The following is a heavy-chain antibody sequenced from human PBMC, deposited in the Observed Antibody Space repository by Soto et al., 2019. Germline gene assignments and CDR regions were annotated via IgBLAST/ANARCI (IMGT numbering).Heavy chain of an antibody. CDR1: GFTFSSYA. CDR3: AKAQYSGYDISLNLDS. V-gene: IGHV3-23*01. J-gene: IGHJ4*02. Sequence: EVQLLESGGGLVQPGGSLRLSCAASGFTFSSYAMTWVRRVPGKGLEWVSGISGSGGSTYYADSVKGRFTSSRDTSKNTLYLQMNSLRAEDTAVYYCAKAQYSGYDISLNLDSWGRGTLVTVSS. D-gene: IGHD5-12*01. CDR2: ISGSGGST.